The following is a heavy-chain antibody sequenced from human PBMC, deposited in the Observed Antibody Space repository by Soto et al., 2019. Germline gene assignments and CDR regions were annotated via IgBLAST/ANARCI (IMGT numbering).Heavy chain of an antibody. CDR3: ARRASSGHWYFDL. CDR1: GGSNSSGTYY. Sequence: QVQLQESGPGLVKPSQTLSLTCTVSGGSNSSGTYYWSWIRQHPGKGLEWIGYISYNGFTYYNPSLKSRVIMSVDTSQSQFSLKLTSVTAADTAVDDCARRASSGHWYFDLWGRGTLVTVSS. D-gene: IGHD3-22*01. J-gene: IGHJ2*01. CDR2: ISYNGFT. V-gene: IGHV4-31*02.